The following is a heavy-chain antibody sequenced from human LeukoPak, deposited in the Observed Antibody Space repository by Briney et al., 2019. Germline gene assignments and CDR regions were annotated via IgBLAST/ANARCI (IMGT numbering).Heavy chain of an antibody. J-gene: IGHJ4*02. CDR2: ISGSGGST. Sequence: AGGSLRLSCAASGFTFSSSAMSWVRQAPGKGLEWVSAISGSGGSTYYADSVKGRFTTSRDNSKNTLYLQMNSLRAEDTAVYYCAKSSSSWYIHYFDYWGQGTLVTVSS. CDR3: AKSSSSWYIHYFDY. D-gene: IGHD6-13*01. V-gene: IGHV3-23*01. CDR1: GFTFSSSA.